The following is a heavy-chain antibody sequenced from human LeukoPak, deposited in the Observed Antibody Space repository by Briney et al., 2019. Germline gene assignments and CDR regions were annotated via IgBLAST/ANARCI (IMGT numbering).Heavy chain of an antibody. V-gene: IGHV3-21*01. J-gene: IGHJ3*02. D-gene: IGHD2-15*01. CDR2: ISSSSSYI. CDR3: ARDLAWVRASCSGGSCQLSDAFDI. Sequence: PGGSLRLSCAASGFTFSSYSMNWVRQAPGKGLEWVSSISSSSSYIYYADSVKGRFTISRDNAKNSLYLQMNSLRAEDTAVYYCARDLAWVRASCSGGSCQLSDAFDIWGQGTMVTVSS. CDR1: GFTFSSYS.